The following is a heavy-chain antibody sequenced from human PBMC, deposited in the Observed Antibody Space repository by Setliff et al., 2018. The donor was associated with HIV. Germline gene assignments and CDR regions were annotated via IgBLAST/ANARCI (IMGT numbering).Heavy chain of an antibody. Sequence: SETVSCKASGYTFTIYGLNWVRHAPGQGREWKGWIRPYNGNTKYEQNLQDRVTMNTDTSTRTVYMELRSLRSDDTAVYYCARDRGEYDSSGSYRVSDYWGQGTLVTVSS. J-gene: IGHJ4*02. CDR2: IRPYNGNT. V-gene: IGHV1-18*01. CDR3: ARDRGEYDSSGSYRVSDY. D-gene: IGHD3-22*01. CDR1: GYTFTIYG.